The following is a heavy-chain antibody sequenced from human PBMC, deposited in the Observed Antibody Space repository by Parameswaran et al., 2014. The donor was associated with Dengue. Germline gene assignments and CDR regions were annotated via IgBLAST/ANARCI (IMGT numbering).Heavy chain of an antibody. Sequence: VRQMPGKGLEWVSSISSSSSYIYYADSVKGRFTISRDNAKNSLYLQMNSLRAEDTAVYYCARDLGYSSSKPCGYWGQGTLVTVSS. CDR2: ISSSSSYI. V-gene: IGHV3-21*01. J-gene: IGHJ4*02. CDR3: ARDLGYSSSKPCGY. D-gene: IGHD6-6*01.